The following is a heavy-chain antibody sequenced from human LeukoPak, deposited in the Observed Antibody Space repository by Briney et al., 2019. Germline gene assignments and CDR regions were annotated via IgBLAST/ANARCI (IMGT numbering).Heavy chain of an antibody. D-gene: IGHD3-10*01. CDR1: GGSISSYY. V-gene: IGHV4-4*07. J-gene: IGHJ4*02. Sequence: SETLSPTCTVSGGSISSYYWSWIRQPAGKGLEWIGRIYTSGSTNYNPSLKSRVTMSVDTSKNQFSLKLSSVTAADTAVYYCARATMVRGVIIRGFDYWGQGTLVTVSS. CDR2: IYTSGST. CDR3: ARATMVRGVIIRGFDY.